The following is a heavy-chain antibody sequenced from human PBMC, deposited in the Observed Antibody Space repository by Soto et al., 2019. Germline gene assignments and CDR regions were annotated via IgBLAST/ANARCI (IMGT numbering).Heavy chain of an antibody. CDR2: IYHSGST. Sequence: SETLSLTCAVSGGSISSSNWWSWVRQPPGKGLEWIGEIYHSGSTNYNPSLKSRVTISVDKSKNQFSLKLSSVTAADMAMYCCAGTVTHYYDSSGYSSRYYYYYGMDVWGQGTTVTVSS. J-gene: IGHJ6*02. D-gene: IGHD3-22*01. CDR3: AGTVTHYYDSSGYSSRYYYYYGMDV. CDR1: GGSISSSNW. V-gene: IGHV4-4*01.